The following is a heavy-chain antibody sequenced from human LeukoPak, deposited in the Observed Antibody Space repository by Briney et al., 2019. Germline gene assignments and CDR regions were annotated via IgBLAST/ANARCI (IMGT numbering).Heavy chain of an antibody. D-gene: IGHD6-13*01. J-gene: IGHJ3*02. CDR2: IYYSGST. CDR3: ARTSSSWPDAFDI. V-gene: IGHV4-59*08. CDR1: GGSISSYY. Sequence: SETLSLTCTVSGGSISSYYWSWIRQPPGEGLEWIGYIYYSGSTNYNPSLKSRVTISVDTSKNQFSLKLSSVTAADTAVYYCARTSSSWPDAFDIWGQGTMVTVSS.